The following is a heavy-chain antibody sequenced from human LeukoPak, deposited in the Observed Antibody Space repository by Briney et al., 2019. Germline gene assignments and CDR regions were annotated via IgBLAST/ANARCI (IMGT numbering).Heavy chain of an antibody. Sequence: GGSPRLSCTASGFTFSDYYMNWVRQAPGKGLEWISYISPKSETKYYADSVKGRFTISRDNAENSLYLQMNSLRAEDTAVYYCARDIGFTVVRGAMLYYYAMDVWGQGTTVTISS. V-gene: IGHV3-11*01. CDR3: ARDIGFTVVRGAMLYYYAMDV. CDR2: ISPKSETK. CDR1: GFTFSDYY. D-gene: IGHD3-10*01. J-gene: IGHJ6*02.